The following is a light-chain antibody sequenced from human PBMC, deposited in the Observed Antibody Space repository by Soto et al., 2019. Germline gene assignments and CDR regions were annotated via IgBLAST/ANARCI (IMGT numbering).Light chain of an antibody. CDR2: GAS. Sequence: EIVLTQSPGTLSLSPGDGATLSCRASQSVRSNYLAWYQRKPGQAPRLLIYGASTRATGIPDRFSGTGSGTDFTLTISILEPEDFAVYYCQQYGGSPYTFGQGTKLEIK. CDR3: QQYGGSPYT. V-gene: IGKV3-20*01. CDR1: QSVRSNY. J-gene: IGKJ2*01.